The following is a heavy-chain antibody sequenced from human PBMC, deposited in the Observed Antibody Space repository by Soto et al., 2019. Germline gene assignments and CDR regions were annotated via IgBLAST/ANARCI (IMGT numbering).Heavy chain of an antibody. J-gene: IGHJ4*02. CDR1: GFTFSSYA. CDR2: ISYDGSNK. CDR3: ARDPPGIAVAGTTPNY. Sequence: GGSLRLSCAASGFTFSSYAMHWVRQAPGKGLEWVAVISYDGSNKYYADSVKGRFTISRDNSKNTLYLQMNSLRAEDTAVYYCARDPPGIAVAGTTPNYWGQGNLVTVSS. V-gene: IGHV3-30-3*01. D-gene: IGHD6-19*01.